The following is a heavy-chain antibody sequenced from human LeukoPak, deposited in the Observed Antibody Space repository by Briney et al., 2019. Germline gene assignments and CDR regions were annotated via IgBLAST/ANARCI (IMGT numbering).Heavy chain of an antibody. CDR1: GGSISSHY. CDR3: ARESGSAYQPSDYYYYYYMDV. J-gene: IGHJ6*03. Sequence: TPSETLSLTCTVSGGSISSHYWSWTRQPPGKGLEWIGYIYYSGSTNYNPSLKSRVTISVDTSKNQFSLKLSSVTAADTAVYYCARESGSAYQPSDYYYYYYMDVWGKGPRSSSP. CDR2: IYYSGST. V-gene: IGHV4-59*11. D-gene: IGHD3-22*01.